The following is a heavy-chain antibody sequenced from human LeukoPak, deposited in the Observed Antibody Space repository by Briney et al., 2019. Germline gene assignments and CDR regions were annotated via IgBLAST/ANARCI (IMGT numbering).Heavy chain of an antibody. J-gene: IGHJ4*02. D-gene: IGHD3-22*01. CDR3: ARGRAYYYDSSGYSYYFDY. Sequence: SETLSLTCTVSGGSISSYYWSWIRQPPGKGLEWIGYIYYSGSTNYNPSLKSRVIISVDTSKNQFSLKLSSVTAADTAVYYCARGRAYYYDSSGYSYYFDYWGQGTLVTVSS. CDR1: GGSISSYY. V-gene: IGHV4-59*01. CDR2: IYYSGST.